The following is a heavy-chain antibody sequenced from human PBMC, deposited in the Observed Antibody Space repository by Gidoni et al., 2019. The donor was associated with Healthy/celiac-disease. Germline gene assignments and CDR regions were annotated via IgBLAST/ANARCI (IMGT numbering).Heavy chain of an antibody. CDR1: AFTFISYS. CDR3: ARDTGYSSSWWYDFDY. D-gene: IGHD6-13*01. CDR2: ISSSSSTI. V-gene: IGHV3-48*01. Sequence: EVPLVESGGGLLPPGGSLRLSCAASAFTFISYSMNCVLQAPGKGLEWVSYISSSSSTIYYADSVKGRFTISRDKAKNSLYLQMNSLRAEDRAVDYCARDTGYSSSWWYDFDYWGQGTLVTVSS. J-gene: IGHJ4*02.